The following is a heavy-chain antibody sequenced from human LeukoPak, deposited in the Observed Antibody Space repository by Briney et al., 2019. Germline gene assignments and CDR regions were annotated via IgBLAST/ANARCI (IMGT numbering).Heavy chain of an antibody. Sequence: GGSLRLSCAVSGFTVSTNYISWFRQAPGKGLEWVSAIYSGGSTYYADSVKGRFTISRDNSENTLFLQLNNLRAEDTAVYYCARGGGAYYYSSSGYYGAAFDFWGQGTMVTVSS. J-gene: IGHJ3*01. D-gene: IGHD3-22*01. CDR1: GFTVSTNY. CDR3: ARGGGAYYYSSSGYYGAAFDF. CDR2: IYSGGST. V-gene: IGHV3-66*01.